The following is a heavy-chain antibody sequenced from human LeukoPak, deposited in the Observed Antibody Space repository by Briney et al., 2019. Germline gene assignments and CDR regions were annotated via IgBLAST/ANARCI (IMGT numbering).Heavy chain of an antibody. Sequence: PSETLSLTCTVSGGSISGYYWSWLRQPPGKGLEWIGYISYSGSTNYNPSLKSRVTMSVDTSKNQFSLKLSSVTTADTAVYHCARGRFGGLSWFDHWGQGTLVTVSS. D-gene: IGHD3-16*01. J-gene: IGHJ5*02. CDR2: ISYSGST. V-gene: IGHV4-59*01. CDR3: ARGRFGGLSWFDH. CDR1: GGSISGYY.